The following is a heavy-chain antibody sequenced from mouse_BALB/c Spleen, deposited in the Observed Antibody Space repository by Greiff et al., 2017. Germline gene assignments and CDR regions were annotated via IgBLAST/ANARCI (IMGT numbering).Heavy chain of an antibody. V-gene: IGHV1-4*01. D-gene: IGHD1-1*01. J-gene: IGHJ2*01. CDR2: INPSSGYT. Sequence: VQLQQSGAELARPGASVKMSCKASGYTFTSYTMPWVKQRPGQGLEWIGYINPSSGYTNYNQKFKDKATLTADKSSSTAYMQLSSLTSEDSAVYYCARPYGSSPRFDYWGQGTTLTVSS. CDR1: GYTFTSYT. CDR3: ARPYGSSPRFDY.